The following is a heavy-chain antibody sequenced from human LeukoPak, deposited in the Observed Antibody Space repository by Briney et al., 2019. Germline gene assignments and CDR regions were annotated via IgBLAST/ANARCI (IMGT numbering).Heavy chain of an antibody. J-gene: IGHJ3*02. V-gene: IGHV3-64*02. CDR3: VRDVSGSFAFGI. CDR2: INSKGIRT. CDR1: GFTFSSFA. Sequence: GGSLRLSCAVSGFTFSSFAKHWVRQAPGKGLEYISTINSKGIRTHYADSVKGRFTISRDDSKNTVYLQMGSLRPEDTALYSCVRDVSGSFAFGIWGQGTVVTVSS. D-gene: IGHD2-15*01.